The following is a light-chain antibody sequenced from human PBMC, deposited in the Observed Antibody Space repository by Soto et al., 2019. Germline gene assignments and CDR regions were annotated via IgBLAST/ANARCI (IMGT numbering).Light chain of an antibody. CDR2: GAS. CDR1: QSMRSN. V-gene: IGKV3-15*01. Sequence: EIETTQSPATVSLSPGERATLYCRASQSMRSNVAWYQQKPGQAPRLLIYGASTRAAGIPARFSGSGSGTEFTLTISSLQSEDFALFYCQQYYNWPLTFGQGTKVDI. J-gene: IGKJ1*01. CDR3: QQYYNWPLT.